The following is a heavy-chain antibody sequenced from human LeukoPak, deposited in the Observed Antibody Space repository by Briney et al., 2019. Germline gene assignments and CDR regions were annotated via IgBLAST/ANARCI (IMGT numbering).Heavy chain of an antibody. CDR2: IIPIFGTA. D-gene: IGHD3-22*01. CDR1: GGTFGSYA. V-gene: IGHV1-69*05. J-gene: IGHJ4*02. Sequence: SVKVSCKASGGTFGSYAISWVRQAPGQGLEWMGRIIPIFGTANYAQKFQGRVTITTDESTSTAYMELSSLRSEDTAVYYCARVSEDYYDSSGYYPFDYWGQGTLVTVSS. CDR3: ARVSEDYYDSSGYYPFDY.